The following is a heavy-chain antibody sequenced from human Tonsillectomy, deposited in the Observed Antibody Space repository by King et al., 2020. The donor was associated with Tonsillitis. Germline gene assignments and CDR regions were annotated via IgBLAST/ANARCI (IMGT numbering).Heavy chain of an antibody. J-gene: IGHJ4*02. V-gene: IGHV3-53*01. CDR1: GFTVSSNY. Sequence: VQLVESGGGLIQPGGSLRLSCAASGFTVSSNYMSWVRQAPGKGLEWVSVIYSGGSTDYADSVKGRFTISRDNSKNTLYLQMNSLRAEDTAVYYCARARRVCSSTSCYWYYFDYWGQGTLVTVSS. D-gene: IGHD2-2*01. CDR3: ARARRVCSSTSCYWYYFDY. CDR2: IYSGGST.